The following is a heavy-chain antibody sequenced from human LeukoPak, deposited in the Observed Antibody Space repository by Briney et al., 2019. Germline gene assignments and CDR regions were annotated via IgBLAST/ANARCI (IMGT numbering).Heavy chain of an antibody. D-gene: IGHD6-6*01. CDR1: GFTFSSYS. J-gene: IGHJ3*02. CDR3: VREGDSRSWDSLDAFDI. Sequence: GGSLRLSCAASGFTFSSYSMNWVRQAPGQGLEWVSSISSSSYIYYADSVMGRFTISRDNAKNSLYLQMNRLIAEDTAVYYCVREGDSRSWDSLDAFDIWGQGTMVTV. V-gene: IGHV3-21*01. CDR2: ISSSSYI.